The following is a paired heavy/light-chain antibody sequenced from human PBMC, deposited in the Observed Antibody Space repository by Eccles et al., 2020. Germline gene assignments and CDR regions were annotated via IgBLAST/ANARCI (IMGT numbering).Heavy chain of an antibody. CDR1: GFTFSSYS. CDR3: ARAPWIQLWLEYGMDV. Sequence: EMLLVESGGALVQPGGSLRLSCAASGFTFSSYSMNWVRQAPGKGLEWVSYISSGGSSIYYADSVKGRFTISRDNAKNSLYLQMNSLRAEDTAVYYCARAPWIQLWLEYGMDVWGQGTTVTVSS. J-gene: IGHJ6*02. CDR2: ISSGGSSI. D-gene: IGHD5-18*01. V-gene: IGHV3-48*04.
Light chain of an antibody. V-gene: IGLV3-1*01. J-gene: IGLJ2*01. CDR3: QAWDSNTVV. CDR1: KLGDKY. Sequence: SYELTQPPSVSVSPGQTASITCSGDKLGDKYACWYQQKPGQSPVLVIYQNNKRPSGIPERFSGSNSGNTATLTISGTQAMDEADYYCQAWDSNTVVFGGGTKLTVL. CDR2: QNN.